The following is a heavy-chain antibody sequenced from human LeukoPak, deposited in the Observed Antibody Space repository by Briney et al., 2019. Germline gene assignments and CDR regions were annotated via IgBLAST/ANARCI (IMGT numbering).Heavy chain of an antibody. D-gene: IGHD6-19*01. CDR3: AKLTAVAGNDDY. CDR1: GFSFSSYA. V-gene: IGHV3-23*01. CDR2: ISGSGSST. J-gene: IGHJ4*02. Sequence: QTGGSLRLSCAASGFSFSSYAMSWVRQAPGKGLEWVSAISGSGSSTYYGDSVKGRFTISRDNSKTTLYLQMNSLRVEDTAVYYCAKLTAVAGNDDYWGQGTLVTVSS.